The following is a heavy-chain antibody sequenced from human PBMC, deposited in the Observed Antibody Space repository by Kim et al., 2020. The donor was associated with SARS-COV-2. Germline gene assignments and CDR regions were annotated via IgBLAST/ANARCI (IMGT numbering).Heavy chain of an antibody. CDR3: ARSLLRFLEWLVPFDP. Sequence: SETLSLTCTVSGYSISSGYYWGWIRQPPGKGLEWIGSIYHSGSTYYSPSLKSRVTISVDTSKNQFSLKLSSVTAADTAVYYCARSLLRFLEWLVPFDPWGQGTLVTVSS. V-gene: IGHV4-38-2*02. CDR2: IYHSGST. J-gene: IGHJ5*02. CDR1: GYSISSGYY. D-gene: IGHD3-3*01.